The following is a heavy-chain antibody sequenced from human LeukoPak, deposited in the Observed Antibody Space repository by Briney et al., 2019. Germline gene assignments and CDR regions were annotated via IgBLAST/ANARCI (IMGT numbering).Heavy chain of an antibody. J-gene: IGHJ4*02. CDR1: GGSFSGYY. V-gene: IGHV4-34*01. Sequence: SETLSLTCAVYGGSFSGYYWSWIRQPPGKGLEWIGEINHSGNTNYNPSLKSRVTISVDTSKNQFSLNLISVTAADTAVYYRATVYSGYDVVGEDYWGQGTLVTVSS. CDR2: INHSGNT. D-gene: IGHD5-12*01. CDR3: ATVYSGYDVVGEDY.